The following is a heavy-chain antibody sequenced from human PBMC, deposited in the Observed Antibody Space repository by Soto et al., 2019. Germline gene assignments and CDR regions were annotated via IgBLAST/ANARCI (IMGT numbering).Heavy chain of an antibody. D-gene: IGHD5-12*01. J-gene: IGHJ4*02. CDR2: IWYDGSNK. V-gene: IGHV3-33*01. Sequence: GGSLRLSCAASGFTFSSYGMHWARQAPGKGLEWVAVIWYDGSNKYYADSVKGRFTISRDNSKNTLYLQMNSLRAEDTAVYYCARVGNSGYDRGLYYFDYWGQGTLVTVSS. CDR3: ARVGNSGYDRGLYYFDY. CDR1: GFTFSSYG.